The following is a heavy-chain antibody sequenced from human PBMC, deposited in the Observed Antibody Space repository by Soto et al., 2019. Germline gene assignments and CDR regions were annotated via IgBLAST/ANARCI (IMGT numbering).Heavy chain of an antibody. D-gene: IGHD6-13*01. CDR1: GFTFTGYA. Sequence: VGSLRLSCAASGFTFTGYAMSWVRQAQGKGLEWVSGVTTPGGNTYYADSVKGRFTISRDNSKNIVYLQMNSLRAEDTAVYYCARGAGAAGTDWFDAWGQGTPVTVSS. CDR2: VTTPGGNT. CDR3: ARGAGAAGTDWFDA. J-gene: IGHJ5*02. V-gene: IGHV3-23*01.